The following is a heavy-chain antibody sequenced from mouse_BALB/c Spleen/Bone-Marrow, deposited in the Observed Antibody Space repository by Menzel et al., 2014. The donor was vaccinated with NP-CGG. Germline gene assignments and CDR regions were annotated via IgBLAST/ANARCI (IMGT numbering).Heavy chain of an antibody. D-gene: IGHD3-1*01. CDR3: ARWGVGSHSFDY. Sequence: VQLQQSGAELVRPGASVKISCKGSGYTFTDYDLHWVKQRHARSLEWIGVISTYYGDTTYNPKFKGKATMTVDKSSTTAYMELARLTSEASAFYYCARWGVGSHSFDYWGQGTTLTVSS. V-gene: IGHV1S137*01. CDR2: ISTYYGDT. J-gene: IGHJ2*01. CDR1: GYTFTDYD.